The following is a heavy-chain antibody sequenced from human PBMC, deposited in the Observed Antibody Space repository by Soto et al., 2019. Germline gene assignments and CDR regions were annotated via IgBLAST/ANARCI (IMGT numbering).Heavy chain of an antibody. CDR3: ARVPIQLRSFIFGY. CDR2: INPNSGGT. D-gene: IGHD5-18*01. V-gene: IGHV1-2*02. CDR1: GYTFTGYY. J-gene: IGHJ4*02. Sequence: GASVKVSFKASGYTFTGYYMHWVRQAPGQGLEWMGWINPNSGGTNYAQKFQGRVTMTRDTSISTAYMELSRLRSDDTAVYYCARVPIQLRSFIFGYWGQGTLVTVSS.